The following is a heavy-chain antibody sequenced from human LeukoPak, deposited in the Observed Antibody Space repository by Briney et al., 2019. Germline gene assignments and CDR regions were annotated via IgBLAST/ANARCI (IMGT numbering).Heavy chain of an antibody. CDR2: IWYDGGNK. J-gene: IGHJ6*02. V-gene: IGHV3-33*01. CDR1: GFTFTSYG. CDR3: ARDVMSGGGYDPHYGMDV. D-gene: IGHD5-12*01. Sequence: GRSLRLSCAASGFTFTSYGMHWVRQAQGKGLEWVAVIWYDGGNKYNADSVKGRFTVSRDNSKNTLYLEMNSLRAEDTAVYYCARDVMSGGGYDPHYGMDVWGQGTTVTVSS.